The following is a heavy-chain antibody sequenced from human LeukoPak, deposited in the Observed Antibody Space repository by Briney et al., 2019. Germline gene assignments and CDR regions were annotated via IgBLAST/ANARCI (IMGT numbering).Heavy chain of an antibody. CDR1: GYTFTSYG. Sequence: ASVKVSCKASGYTFTSYGISWVRQAPGQGLEWMGWISAYNGNTNYAQKLQGRVTMTTDTSTSTAYMELRSLRSDDTAVYYCARVKYNWNPNDAFDIWGQGTMVTVSS. D-gene: IGHD1-20*01. J-gene: IGHJ3*02. V-gene: IGHV1-18*01. CDR3: ARVKYNWNPNDAFDI. CDR2: ISAYNGNT.